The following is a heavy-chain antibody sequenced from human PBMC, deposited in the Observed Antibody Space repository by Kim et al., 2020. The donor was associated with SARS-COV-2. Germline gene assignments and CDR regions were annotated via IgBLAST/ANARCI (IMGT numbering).Heavy chain of an antibody. V-gene: IGHV3-74*01. CDR1: GFIFSSSW. Sequence: GGSLRLSCVASGFIFSSSWMHWVRQAPGKGLVWVSRIKTDGTSEDYADSVKGRFIISRDNGNNTLFVHMNSLRVEDTVVYYCVRGGNYAYGAFYFWGHGT. J-gene: IGHJ3*01. CDR3: VRGGNYAYGAFYF. D-gene: IGHD1-7*01. CDR2: IKTDGTSE.